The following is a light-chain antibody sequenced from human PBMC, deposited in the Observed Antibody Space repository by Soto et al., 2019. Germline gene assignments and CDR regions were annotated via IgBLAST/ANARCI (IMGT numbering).Light chain of an antibody. Sequence: QSALTQPASVSGSPGQSITISCTGTSSDVGGYNYVYWYQQHPGKAPKLMIYDVSNRPSGVSNRFSGSKSGNTASLTISGLQAEDEADYYCSSYTSSSTPSWVFGGGTKVTVL. CDR3: SSYTSSSTPSWV. V-gene: IGLV2-14*01. CDR2: DVS. J-gene: IGLJ3*02. CDR1: SSDVGGYNY.